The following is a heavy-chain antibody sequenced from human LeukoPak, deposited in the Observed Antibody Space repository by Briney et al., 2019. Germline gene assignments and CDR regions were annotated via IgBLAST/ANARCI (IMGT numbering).Heavy chain of an antibody. J-gene: IGHJ4*02. CDR3: ATEGGDIVVVPAASIDY. CDR1: GFTFSSYA. Sequence: GGSLRLSCAASGFTFSSYAMSWVRQAPGKGLEWVSAISGSGGSTYYADSVKGRFTISRDNSKNTLYLQMNSLRAEDTAVYYCATEGGDIVVVPAASIDYWGQGTLVTVSS. D-gene: IGHD2-2*01. V-gene: IGHV3-23*01. CDR2: ISGSGGST.